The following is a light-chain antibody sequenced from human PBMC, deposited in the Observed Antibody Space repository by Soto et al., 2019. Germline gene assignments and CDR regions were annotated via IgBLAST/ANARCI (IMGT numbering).Light chain of an antibody. CDR1: SSDVGGYNY. CDR3: NSYAGSFNWV. Sequence: ALTQPPSASGSPGQSVTISCTGTSSDVGGYNYVSWYQQHPGKAPKLIISEVSKRPSGVPDRFSGSKSGNTASLTVSGLQAEDEADYYCNSYAGSFNWVFGGGTQLTVL. V-gene: IGLV2-8*01. CDR2: EVS. J-gene: IGLJ2*01.